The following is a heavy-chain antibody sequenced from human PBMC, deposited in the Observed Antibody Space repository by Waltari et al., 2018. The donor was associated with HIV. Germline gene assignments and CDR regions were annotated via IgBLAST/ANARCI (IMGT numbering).Heavy chain of an antibody. D-gene: IGHD2-2*01. CDR1: GFTFGDYA. V-gene: IGHV3-49*04. J-gene: IGHJ4*02. CDR2: IRSQLYGGTT. Sequence: EVQLVESGGGLVQRGRSLRLSCTTSGFTFGDYALNWVRQAPGKGLEWVGFIRSQLYGGTTDYAAPVKGRFTISRDDSKRVAYLQMNSLKTEDTAVYFCARDICSATSCFLFDYWGQGTLLTVSS. CDR3: ARDICSATSCFLFDY.